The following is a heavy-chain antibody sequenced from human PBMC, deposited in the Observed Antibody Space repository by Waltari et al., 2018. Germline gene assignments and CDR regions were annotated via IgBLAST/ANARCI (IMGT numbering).Heavy chain of an antibody. V-gene: IGHV1-2*06. CDR2: INPNRGGT. J-gene: IGHJ4*02. CDR1: GYTFTGYY. Sequence: QVQLVQSGAEVKKPGASVKVSCKASGYTFTGYYMHWVRQAPGQGLEWMGRINPNRGGTNYAQQFQGRVTMTRDTSISTAYMEMSRLRSDDTAVYYCARDMSGGSELPFDYWGQGTLVTVSS. D-gene: IGHD2-15*01. CDR3: ARDMSGGSELPFDY.